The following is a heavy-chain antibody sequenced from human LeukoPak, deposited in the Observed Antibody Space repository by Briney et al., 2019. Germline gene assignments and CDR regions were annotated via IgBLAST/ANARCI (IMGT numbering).Heavy chain of an antibody. CDR2: MNPNYGNK. CDR1: GYTFTSYD. CDR3: ARVGHYYGSGSSYTYYYYYMDV. V-gene: IGHV1-8*03. Sequence: ASVKVSCKASGYTFTSYDINWVRQATGQGLEWMGWMNPNYGNKAYAQKFQGRVTITRNTSISTAYMELSSLRSEDTALYYCARVGHYYGSGSSYTYYYYYMDVWGKGTAVTVSS. J-gene: IGHJ6*03. D-gene: IGHD3-10*01.